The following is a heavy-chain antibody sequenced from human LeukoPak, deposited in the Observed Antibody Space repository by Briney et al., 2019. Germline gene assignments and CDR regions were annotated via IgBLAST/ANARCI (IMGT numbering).Heavy chain of an antibody. CDR3: ARYSGVVAPGYGMDV. D-gene: IGHD3-3*01. CDR2: ISAYNGNT. Sequence: GASVKVSCKTSGYTFSSSGISWVRQAPGQGLEWMGWISAYNGNTDYEKKLQGRVTMTTDTSTSTAYMELRSLRSDDTAVYYCARYSGVVAPGYGMDVWGQGTTVTVSS. CDR1: GYTFSSSG. V-gene: IGHV1-18*01. J-gene: IGHJ6*02.